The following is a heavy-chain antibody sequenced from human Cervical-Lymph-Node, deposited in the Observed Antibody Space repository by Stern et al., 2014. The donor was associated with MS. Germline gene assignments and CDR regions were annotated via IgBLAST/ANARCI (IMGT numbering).Heavy chain of an antibody. CDR2: IYYSGST. Sequence: VQLEESGPGRVKPSEILSLTCSVSGGSISGHYWTWIRQPPGKGLEWIGQIYYSGSTNYNPSLKSRVSMSVDMSKNQFYLQVTSATPADTAFYYCATGYNFTTHWYLDLWGRGTLVTVSS. D-gene: IGHD5-18*01. J-gene: IGHJ2*01. CDR1: GGSISGHY. CDR3: ATGYNFTTHWYLDL. V-gene: IGHV4-59*11.